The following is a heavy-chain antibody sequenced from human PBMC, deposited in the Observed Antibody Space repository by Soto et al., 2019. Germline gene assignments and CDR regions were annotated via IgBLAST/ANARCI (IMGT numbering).Heavy chain of an antibody. CDR3: ARDWGGSGYSSSSRVYYGMDV. Sequence: ASVKVSCKASGYTFTGYYMHWVRQAPGQGLEWMGWINPNSGGTNYAQKFQGWVTMTRDTSISTAYMELSRLRSDDTAVYYCARDWGGSGYSSSSRVYYGMDVWGQGTTVTVSS. D-gene: IGHD6-6*01. CDR1: GYTFTGYY. CDR2: INPNSGGT. V-gene: IGHV1-2*04. J-gene: IGHJ6*02.